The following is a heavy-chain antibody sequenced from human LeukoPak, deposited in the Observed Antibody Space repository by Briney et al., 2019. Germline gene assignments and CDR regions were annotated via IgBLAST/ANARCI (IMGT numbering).Heavy chain of an antibody. CDR3: ASDMTGFYSSALG. CDR1: GYTFTSYA. V-gene: IGHV7-4-1*02. Sequence: GASVNVSCKASGYTFTSYAMNWVRQAPGQGLEWMGWINTNTGNPTYAQGFTGRFVFSLDTSVSTAYLQISSLKAEDTAVYYCASDMTGFYSSALGWGQGTLVTVSS. D-gene: IGHD6-19*01. CDR2: INTNTGNP. J-gene: IGHJ4*02.